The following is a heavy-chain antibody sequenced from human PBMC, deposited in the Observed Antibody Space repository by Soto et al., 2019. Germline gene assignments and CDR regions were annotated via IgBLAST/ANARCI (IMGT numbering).Heavy chain of an antibody. J-gene: IGHJ5*02. Sequence: QVQLVQSGAEVKKPGSSVKVSCKASADTFNSYSLSWLRQAPGQRLEWMGGITPVFGTADYAQSFEDRLTITADDCTRTVYMELRSLRSDDTAVYYCARSLEGTTVTNWFDPWGQGALVTVSS. CDR3: ARSLEGTTVTNWFDP. CDR1: ADTFNSYS. CDR2: ITPVFGTA. V-gene: IGHV1-69*01. D-gene: IGHD4-17*01.